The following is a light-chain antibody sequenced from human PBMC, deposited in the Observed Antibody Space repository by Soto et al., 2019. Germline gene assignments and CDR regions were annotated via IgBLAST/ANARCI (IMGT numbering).Light chain of an antibody. CDR3: QQYGRSPPGFT. V-gene: IGKV3-20*01. Sequence: DIVLTQSPGNLSLTPGEGATLFCRASQRISSVYLAWYQQKPGQAPRLLIYGASFRATGIPDRFSGSGSGKDLALTISRLEPEDFAVYYCQQYGRSPPGFTFGPGTTVDMK. CDR2: GAS. J-gene: IGKJ3*01. CDR1: QRISSVY.